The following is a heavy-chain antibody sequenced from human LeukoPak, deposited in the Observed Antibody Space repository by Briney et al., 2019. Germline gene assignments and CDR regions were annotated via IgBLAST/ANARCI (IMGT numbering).Heavy chain of an antibody. Sequence: ASVKVSCKASGYTFTSYGISWVRQAPGQGLEWMGGIIPIFGTANYAQKFQGRVTITADESTSTAYMELSSLRSEDTAVYYCARDRAYCGGDCYYNSYYYYMDVWGKGTTVTVSS. CDR2: IIPIFGTA. CDR3: ARDRAYCGGDCYYNSYYYYMDV. CDR1: GYTFTSYG. D-gene: IGHD2-21*01. J-gene: IGHJ6*03. V-gene: IGHV1-69*13.